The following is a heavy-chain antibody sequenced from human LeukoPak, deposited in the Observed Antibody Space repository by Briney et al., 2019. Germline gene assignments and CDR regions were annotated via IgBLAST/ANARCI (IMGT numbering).Heavy chain of an antibody. CDR1: GGSISSGGYY. CDR3: AGERGEEYSSGWYKTNFFYN. D-gene: IGHD6-19*01. V-gene: IGHV4-39*07. J-gene: IGHJ4*02. CDR2: GDYSGGT. Sequence: PSETLSLTCTVSGGSISSGGYYWSWIRQPPGKGLEWIATGDYSGGTYYNPSLESRVAISADMSKNQISLQLTSVTGADTAVYYCAGERGEEYSSGWYKTNFFYNWGQGVRVTVSS.